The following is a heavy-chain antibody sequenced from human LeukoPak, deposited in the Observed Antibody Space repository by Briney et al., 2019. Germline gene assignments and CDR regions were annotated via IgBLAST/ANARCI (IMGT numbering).Heavy chain of an antibody. CDR1: GFTFSSYG. Sequence: GGSLRLSCAASGFTFSSYGMHWVRQAPGKGLEWVAVISYDGSNKYYADSVKGRFTISRDNSKNTLYLQMNSLRAEDTAVYYCARDRPDIVVVVAATLFDYWGQGTLVTVSS. CDR2: ISYDGSNK. V-gene: IGHV3-30*03. CDR3: ARDRPDIVVVVAATLFDY. D-gene: IGHD2-15*01. J-gene: IGHJ4*02.